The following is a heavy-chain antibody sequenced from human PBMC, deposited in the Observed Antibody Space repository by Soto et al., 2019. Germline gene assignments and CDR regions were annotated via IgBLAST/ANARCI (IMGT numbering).Heavy chain of an antibody. D-gene: IGHD3-10*01. V-gene: IGHV1-2*02. CDR3: ARPEGYGSGSYYFDS. J-gene: IGHJ4*02. CDR2: INPNSGGT. CDR1: GYTFTGYY. Sequence: ASVKVSCKASGYTFTGYYMHWVRQAPGQGLEWMGWINPNSGGTNYAQKFQGRVTMTRGRSTSTVYMELSSLRSEDTAVYYCARPEGYGSGSYYFDSWGQGTLVTVSS.